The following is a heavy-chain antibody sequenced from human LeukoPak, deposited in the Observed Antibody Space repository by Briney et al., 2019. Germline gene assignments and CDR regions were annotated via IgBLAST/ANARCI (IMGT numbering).Heavy chain of an antibody. Sequence: SETLSLTCTVSGGSISSSSYYWGRISQPPGKGLEWIGSIYYSGSTYYNPSLKSRVTISVDTSKNQFSLKLSSVPAADTAVYYCARPSITMVRGFDPWGQGTLVTVSS. CDR3: ARPSITMVRGFDP. J-gene: IGHJ5*02. CDR2: IYYSGST. CDR1: GGSISSSSYY. D-gene: IGHD3-10*01. V-gene: IGHV4-39*01.